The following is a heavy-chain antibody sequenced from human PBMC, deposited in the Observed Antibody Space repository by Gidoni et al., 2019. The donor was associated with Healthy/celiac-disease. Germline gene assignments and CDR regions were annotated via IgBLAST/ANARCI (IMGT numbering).Heavy chain of an antibody. CDR3: AKDLWFGELLMGYYYYGMDV. Sequence: EVQLLESGGGLVQPGGSLRLSCASSGLTFSSYAMSWVRQAPGKGLEWVSGISGSGGRTYYADSVKGRFTISRDNSKNTLYLQMNSLRAEDTAVYYCAKDLWFGELLMGYYYYGMDVWGQGTTVTVSS. CDR1: GLTFSSYA. D-gene: IGHD3-10*01. V-gene: IGHV3-23*01. J-gene: IGHJ6*02. CDR2: ISGSGGRT.